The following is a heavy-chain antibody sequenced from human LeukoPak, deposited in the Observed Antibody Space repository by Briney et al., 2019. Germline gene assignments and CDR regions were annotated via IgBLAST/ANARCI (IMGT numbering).Heavy chain of an antibody. Sequence: ASVKVSCKVSGYTLTELSMHWVRQAPGKGLEWMGGFDPEDGETIYAQKFQGRVTMTEDTSTDTAYMELSSLRSEDTAVYYCARGLQRYCSGGSCHASDYYYGMDVWGQGTTVTVSS. J-gene: IGHJ6*02. CDR3: ARGLQRYCSGGSCHASDYYYGMDV. D-gene: IGHD2-15*01. CDR2: FDPEDGET. CDR1: GYTLTELS. V-gene: IGHV1-24*01.